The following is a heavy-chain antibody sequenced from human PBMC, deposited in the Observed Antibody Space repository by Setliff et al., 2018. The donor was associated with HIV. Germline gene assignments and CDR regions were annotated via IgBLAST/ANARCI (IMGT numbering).Heavy chain of an antibody. CDR3: ASGGYDILTGLGH. Sequence: PGGSLRLSCAASGFTFDNAWMSWVRQAPGKGLEWVGRIKSKTDGGKYYVDSVKGRFTVSRDNSKNTLYLQMNSLRAEDTAVYYCASGGYDILTGLGHWGQGTLVTVSS. V-gene: IGHV3-15*05. D-gene: IGHD3-9*01. CDR2: IKSKTDGGK. J-gene: IGHJ4*02. CDR1: GFTFDNAW.